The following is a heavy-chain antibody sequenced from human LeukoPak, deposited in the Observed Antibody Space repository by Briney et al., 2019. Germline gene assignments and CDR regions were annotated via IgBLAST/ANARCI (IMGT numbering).Heavy chain of an antibody. CDR2: TNHSGST. V-gene: IGHV4-34*01. CDR3: ARGWNYDY. D-gene: IGHD1-7*01. J-gene: IGHJ4*02. CDR1: GGSFSGYY. Sequence: SETLSLTCAVYGGSFSGYYWSWIRQPPGKGLEWIGETNHSGSTNYNPSLKSRVTISVDTSKNQFSLKLSSVTAADTAVYYCARGWNYDYWGQGTLVTVSS.